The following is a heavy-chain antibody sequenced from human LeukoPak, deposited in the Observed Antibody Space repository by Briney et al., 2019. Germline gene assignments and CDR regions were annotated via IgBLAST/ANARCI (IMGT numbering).Heavy chain of an antibody. CDR3: VKDSYGMDV. CDR1: GFTFSSSA. J-gene: IGHJ6*02. CDR2: ITTNGGST. V-gene: IGHV3-64D*09. Sequence: PGGSLRLSCSASGFTFSSSAMHWVRQAPGKGLEYVSSITTNGGSTYYADPVKGRFTTSRENSKNTLYLQMSSLRAEDTAVYYCVKDSYGMDVWGQGTTVTVSS.